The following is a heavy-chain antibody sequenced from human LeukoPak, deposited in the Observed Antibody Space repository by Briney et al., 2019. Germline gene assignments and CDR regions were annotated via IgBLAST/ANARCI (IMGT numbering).Heavy chain of an antibody. J-gene: IGHJ4*02. CDR2: ISGSGGST. D-gene: IGHD1-26*01. V-gene: IGHV3-23*01. CDR3: AKDLNAIVGSSEY. Sequence: GGSMRLSCAASGFTFSSYAMSWVRQAPGKGLEWVSAISGSGGSTYYADSVKGRFTISRDNSKNTLYLQMNSLRAEDTAVYYCAKDLNAIVGSSEYWGQGTLVTVSS. CDR1: GFTFSSYA.